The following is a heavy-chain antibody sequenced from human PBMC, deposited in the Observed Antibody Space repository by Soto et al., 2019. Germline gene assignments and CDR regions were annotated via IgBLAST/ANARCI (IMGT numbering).Heavy chain of an antibody. CDR1: GDSVSSNTAS. J-gene: IGHJ5*02. D-gene: IGHD5-12*01. CDR2: TYFRSKWYN. Sequence: SQILSLTCAISGDSVSSNTASWNWIRQSPSRGLEWLGRTYFRSKWYNDYAVSVKSRIIINPDTSNNQFSLQLNSVTPEDTAVYFCAKGDNLGPKTGYAFDPWGQGXMVTVYS. V-gene: IGHV6-1*01. CDR3: AKGDNLGPKTGYAFDP.